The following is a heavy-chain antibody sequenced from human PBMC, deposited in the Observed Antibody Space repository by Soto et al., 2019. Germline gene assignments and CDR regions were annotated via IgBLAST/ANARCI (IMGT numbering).Heavy chain of an antibody. D-gene: IGHD3-22*01. CDR2: ISSSGSTI. CDR1: GFTFSDYY. CDR3: SRDSKYYYDSSGYYYRYYYYYGMDV. V-gene: IGHV3-11*01. J-gene: IGHJ6*02. Sequence: QVQLVESGGGLVKPGGSLRLSCAASGFTFSDYYMSWIRQAPGKGLEWVSYISSSGSTIYYADSVKGRFTISRDNAKNSLYLQMNSLRAEETAVYYCSRDSKYYYDSSGYYYRYYYYYGMDVWGQGTTVTVSS.